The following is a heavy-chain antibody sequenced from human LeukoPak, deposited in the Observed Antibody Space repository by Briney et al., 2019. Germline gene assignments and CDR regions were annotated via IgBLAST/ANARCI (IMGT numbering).Heavy chain of an antibody. Sequence: SETLSLTCTVSGGSISSYYWGWVRQPPGKGLEWIGNIFYSGSTYYSPSLKSRVTISLDTSRNQFSLKLNSETAADTAVYYCAKSNGYGLVDIWGQGTMVTVSS. D-gene: IGHD3-10*01. CDR1: GGSISSYY. J-gene: IGHJ3*02. CDR3: AKSNGYGLVDI. CDR2: IFYSGST. V-gene: IGHV4-39*07.